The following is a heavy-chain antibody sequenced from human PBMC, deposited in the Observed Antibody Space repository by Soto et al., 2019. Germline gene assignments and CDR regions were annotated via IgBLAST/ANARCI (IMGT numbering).Heavy chain of an antibody. CDR2: ISAYNGNT. D-gene: IGHD1-26*01. CDR1: GYTFTSYG. J-gene: IGHJ4*02. CDR3: ARDRGSYALDY. Sequence: QVQLVQSGAEVKKPGASVKVSCKASGYTFTSYGFIWVRQAPGQGLEWMGWISAYNGNTNYAQKLQGRVTMTTDTSTSTAQSALLSLRSDDTAVYSWARDRGSYALDYMGQGALVTVSS. V-gene: IGHV1-18*01.